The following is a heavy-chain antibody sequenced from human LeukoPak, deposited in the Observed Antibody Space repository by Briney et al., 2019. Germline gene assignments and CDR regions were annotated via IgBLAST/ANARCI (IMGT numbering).Heavy chain of an antibody. Sequence: GGSLRLSCTGSGFMFNAYWMTWVRQAPGKRPEWVANIKEDGTEQNYVDSVRGRFTISRDTAKNSVFLQMNSLRAEDTAVYYCVRDGVVRGVIHYWGRGTLVTVSS. CDR2: IKEDGTEQ. V-gene: IGHV3-7*01. CDR1: GFMFNAYW. CDR3: VRDGVVRGVIHY. D-gene: IGHD3-10*01. J-gene: IGHJ4*02.